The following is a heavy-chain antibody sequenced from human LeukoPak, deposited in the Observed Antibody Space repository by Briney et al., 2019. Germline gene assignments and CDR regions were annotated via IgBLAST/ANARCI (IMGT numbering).Heavy chain of an antibody. J-gene: IGHJ5*02. Sequence: ASVKVSCEASGGTFSSYAISWVRQAPGQGLEWMGGIIPIFGTANYAQKFQGRVTITADESTSTAYMELSSLRSEDTAVYYCARDQTGVANNWLDPWGQGTLVTVSS. CDR2: IIPIFGTA. CDR3: ARDQTGVANNWLDP. CDR1: GGTFSSYA. D-gene: IGHD7-27*01. V-gene: IGHV1-69*13.